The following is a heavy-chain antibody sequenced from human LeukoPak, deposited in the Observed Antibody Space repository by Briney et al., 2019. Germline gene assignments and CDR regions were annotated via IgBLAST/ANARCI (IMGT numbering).Heavy chain of an antibody. CDR2: IIPIFGTA. CDR1: GGTFSSYA. V-gene: IGHV1-69*05. CDR3: AGADSSGWYRPLIGYYFDY. J-gene: IGHJ4*02. D-gene: IGHD6-19*01. Sequence: SVKVSCKASGGTFSSYAISWVRQAPGQELEWMGGIIPIFGTANYAQKFQGRVTITTDESTSTAYMELSSLRSEDTAVYYCAGADSSGWYRPLIGYYFDYWGQGTLVTVSS.